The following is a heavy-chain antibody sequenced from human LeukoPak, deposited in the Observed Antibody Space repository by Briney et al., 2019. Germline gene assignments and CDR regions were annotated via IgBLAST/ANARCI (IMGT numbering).Heavy chain of an antibody. CDR3: ARAGYCSSTSCQWVPLV. V-gene: IGHV4-59*01. CDR2: IYYSGST. D-gene: IGHD2-2*03. J-gene: IGHJ6*02. CDR1: GGSIKNYY. Sequence: SETLSPTCTVSGGSIKNYYWIWIRQSPGKGLEWIGYIYYSGSTNYNPSLKSRVIISVDTSKNQFSLKLNSVTAADTAVYYCARAGYCSSTSCQWVPLVWGQGTTVTVSS.